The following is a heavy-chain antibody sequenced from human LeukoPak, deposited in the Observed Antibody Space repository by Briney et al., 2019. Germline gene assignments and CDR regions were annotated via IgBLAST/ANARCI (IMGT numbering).Heavy chain of an antibody. CDR2: IHDDGRVT. CDR1: GFSFTAYA. D-gene: IGHD3-16*01. V-gene: IGHV3-7*01. CDR3: ARGRGWVDY. Sequence: GGSLRLSCAASGFSFTAYAMSWFRQTPGKGLEWVANIHDDGRVTNYVDSVKGRFTISRDNARNSVYLQMNSLRVEDTSLYYCARGRGWVDYWGQGTLVTVSS. J-gene: IGHJ4*02.